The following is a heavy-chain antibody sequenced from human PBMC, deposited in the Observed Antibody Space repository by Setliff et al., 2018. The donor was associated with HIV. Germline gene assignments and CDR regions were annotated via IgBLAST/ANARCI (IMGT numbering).Heavy chain of an antibody. Sequence: SETLSLTCTVYGGFIKNSNYYWGWIRQPPGKGLEWIGNIHYSGSTYYNPSLKSRVTISVDTSKNQFSLKLSSVTAADTAVYYCNIYYYYYMDVWGKGTTVTVSS. V-gene: IGHV4-39*01. CDR1: GGFIKNSNYY. J-gene: IGHJ6*03. CDR3: NIYYYYYMDV. CDR2: IHYSGST.